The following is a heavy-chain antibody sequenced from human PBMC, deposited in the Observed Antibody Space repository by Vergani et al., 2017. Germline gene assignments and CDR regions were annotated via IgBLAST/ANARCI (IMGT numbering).Heavy chain of an antibody. J-gene: IGHJ5*02. Sequence: QVQLVESGGGVVQPGRSLRLSCAASGFTFSSYGMHWVRQAPGKGLEWVAVIWYDGSNKYYADSVKGRFTISRDNSKNTLYLQMNSLRAEDTAVYYCARAEYCSSTSCLSATDWFDPWGQGTLVTVSS. D-gene: IGHD2-2*01. CDR3: ARAEYCSSTSCLSATDWFDP. V-gene: IGHV3-33*01. CDR2: IWYDGSNK. CDR1: GFTFSSYG.